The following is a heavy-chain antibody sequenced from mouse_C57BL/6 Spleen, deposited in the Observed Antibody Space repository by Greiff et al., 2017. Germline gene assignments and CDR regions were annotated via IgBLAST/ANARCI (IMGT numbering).Heavy chain of an antibody. D-gene: IGHD1-1*01. J-gene: IGHJ1*03. V-gene: IGHV14-1*01. Sequence: EVKLQQSGAELVRPGASVKLSCTASGFNIKDYYMHWVKQRPEQGLEWIGRIDPEDGDTEYAPKLQGKGTMTADTSSKPAYLQLRRLTCEDTAVYYCTHYCGSSYCYFYVWRTGTTVTVSS. CDR1: GFNIKDYY. CDR3: THYCGSSYCYFYV. CDR2: IDPEDGDT.